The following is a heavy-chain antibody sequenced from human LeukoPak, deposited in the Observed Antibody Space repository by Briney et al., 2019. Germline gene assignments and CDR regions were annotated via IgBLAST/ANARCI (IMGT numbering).Heavy chain of an antibody. CDR2: IYHSGST. CDR3: ARLIVVVPAAILWFDP. D-gene: IGHD2-2*01. J-gene: IGHJ5*02. Sequence: SETLSLTXAASGYSISSGYYWGWIRQPPGKGLECIGSIYHSGSTYYNPSLKSRVTISVDTSKSQFSLKLSSVTAADTAVYYCARLIVVVPAAILWFDPWGQGTLVTVSS. CDR1: GYSISSGYY. V-gene: IGHV4-38-2*01.